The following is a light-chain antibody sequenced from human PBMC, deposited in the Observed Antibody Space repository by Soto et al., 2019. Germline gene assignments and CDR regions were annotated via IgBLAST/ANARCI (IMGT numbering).Light chain of an antibody. V-gene: IGKV3-11*01. CDR2: DAS. CDR3: QQRTDRPPWT. Sequence: EIVLTQSPATLSLSPGERATLSCRASQSIGLAVAWYQHKPGQAPRLLIFDASQRATGIPARFRGSGSGTDFTLSISSLEPEDFAVYYCQQRTDRPPWTFGLGTKVESK. CDR1: QSIGLA. J-gene: IGKJ1*01.